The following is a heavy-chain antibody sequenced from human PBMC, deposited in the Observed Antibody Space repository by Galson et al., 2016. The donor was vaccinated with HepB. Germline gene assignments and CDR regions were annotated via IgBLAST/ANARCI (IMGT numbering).Heavy chain of an antibody. J-gene: IGHJ4*02. CDR2: ITGNGATT. CDR1: GFTFSTFA. V-gene: IGHV3-64D*09. CDR3: VKEPPITGDFES. D-gene: IGHD5-24*01. Sequence: SLRLSCAASGFTFSTFAMHWVRQTPGKGLEHVSAITGNGATTFYGDAVKGRFSINRDNAKNTLSLQMSNLGHADTAVYYSVKEPPITGDFESWGPGTLLTVTA.